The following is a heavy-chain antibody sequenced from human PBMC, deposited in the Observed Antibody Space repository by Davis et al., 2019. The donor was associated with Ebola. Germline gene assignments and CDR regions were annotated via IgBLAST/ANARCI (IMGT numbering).Heavy chain of an antibody. CDR2: IIPILGIA. J-gene: IGHJ6*02. Sequence: SVRVSCKASGGTFSSYTISWVRQAPGQGLEWMGRIIPILGIANYAQKFQGRVTITADKSTSTAYMELSSLRSEDTAVYYCARVGQLWLKESYYYYGMDVWGQGTLVTISS. V-gene: IGHV1-69*02. CDR3: ARVGQLWLKESYYYYGMDV. D-gene: IGHD5-18*01. CDR1: GGTFSSYT.